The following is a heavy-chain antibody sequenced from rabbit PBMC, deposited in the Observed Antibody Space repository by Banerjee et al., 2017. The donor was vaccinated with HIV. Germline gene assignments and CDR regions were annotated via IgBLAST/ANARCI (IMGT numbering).Heavy chain of an antibody. J-gene: IGHJ4*01. D-gene: IGHD8-1*01. CDR2: IATGTSGST. V-gene: IGHV1S45*01. CDR3: ARDGYAGYGYYNL. Sequence: QEQLEESGGGLVKPEGSLTLTCTASGFTLSSYWMCWVRQAPGKGLEWIGCIATGTSGSTYYASWAKGRFTISKTSTTVTLQLNSLTAADTATYFCARDGYAGYGYYNLWGPGTLVTVS. CDR1: GFTLSSYW.